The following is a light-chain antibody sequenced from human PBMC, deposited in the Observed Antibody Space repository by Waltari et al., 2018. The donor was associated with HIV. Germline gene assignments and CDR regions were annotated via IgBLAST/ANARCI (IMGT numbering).Light chain of an antibody. V-gene: IGLV6-57*03. Sequence: FLLAQPHSVSESPGQTVTISCPQTSGSIATKNVPWYQQRPGSAPTTVIFENDQRPSGVPARFSGSIDRSSNSASLIISGLQTEDEADYYCQSYDITNSNWVFGGGTKLTVL. J-gene: IGLJ3*02. CDR1: SGSIATKN. CDR2: END. CDR3: QSYDITNSNWV.